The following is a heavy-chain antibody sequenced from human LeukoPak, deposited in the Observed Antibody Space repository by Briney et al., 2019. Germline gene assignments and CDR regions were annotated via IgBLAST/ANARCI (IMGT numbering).Heavy chain of an antibody. CDR3: ARDVREDCSSTSCYHRYYFDY. Sequence: SETLSLTCAVYGGSFSGYYWSWIRQPPGKGLEWIGEINHSGSTSYNPSLKSRVTISVDTSKNQFSLKLSSVTAADTAVYYCARDVREDCSSTSCYHRYYFDYWGQGTLVTVSS. D-gene: IGHD2-2*01. J-gene: IGHJ4*02. CDR2: INHSGST. V-gene: IGHV4-34*01. CDR1: GGSFSGYY.